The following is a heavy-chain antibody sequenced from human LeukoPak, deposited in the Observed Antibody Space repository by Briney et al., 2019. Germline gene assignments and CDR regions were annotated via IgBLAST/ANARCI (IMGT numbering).Heavy chain of an antibody. CDR1: GFTFSDYY. V-gene: IGHV3-11*04. J-gene: IGHJ5*02. CDR2: ISSSGSTI. Sequence: GGSLRLSCAASGFTFSDYYMSWIRQAPGKGLEWVSYISSSGSTIYYADSVKGRFTISRDNAKNSLYLQMNSLRAEDTAVYYCARDGRSYYDILTGYYIQRENWFDPWGQGTLVTVSS. CDR3: ARDGRSYYDILTGYYIQRENWFDP. D-gene: IGHD3-9*01.